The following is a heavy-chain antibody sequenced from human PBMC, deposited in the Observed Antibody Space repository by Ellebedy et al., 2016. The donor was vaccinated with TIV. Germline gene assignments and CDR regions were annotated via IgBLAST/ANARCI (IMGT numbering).Heavy chain of an antibody. CDR1: GGSISSYY. D-gene: IGHD6-19*01. Sequence: MPSETLSLTCTVSGGSISSYYWSCIRQPPGKGLEWIGYIYYSGSTNYNPSLKSRVTISVDTSKNQFSLKLSSVTAADTAVYYCARATGSGWSFRGIDVWGQGTTVTVSS. CDR3: ARATGSGWSFRGIDV. J-gene: IGHJ6*02. V-gene: IGHV4-59*01. CDR2: IYYSGST.